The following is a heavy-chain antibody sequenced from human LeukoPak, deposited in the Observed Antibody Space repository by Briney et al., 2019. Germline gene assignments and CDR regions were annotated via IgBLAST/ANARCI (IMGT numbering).Heavy chain of an antibody. V-gene: IGHV3-30*03. Sequence: GGSLRLSCAASGFTFSTYGMHWVRQAPGKGPEWVAIIQYDGSNKYYADSVKGRFTISRDNSKNTLYLQMNSLRSEDTAVYYCARDETRTYGTDYWGQGTLVTVSS. CDR3: ARDETRTYGTDY. J-gene: IGHJ4*02. CDR1: GFTFSTYG. CDR2: IQYDGSNK. D-gene: IGHD4-17*01.